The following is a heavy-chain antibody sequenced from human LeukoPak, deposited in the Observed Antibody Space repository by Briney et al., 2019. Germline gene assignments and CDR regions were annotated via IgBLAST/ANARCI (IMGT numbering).Heavy chain of an antibody. CDR2: IYGSGST. V-gene: IGHV4-39*07. J-gene: IGHJ3*02. D-gene: IGHD3-22*01. CDR3: ARDKYYDSSGHYNDAFDI. CDR1: GGSLSSSSYY. Sequence: SETLSLTCTVSGGSLSSSSYYWGWIRQPPGKGLEWIGRIYGSGSTNYNPSLKNRVTMSVDTSKNQFYLRVTSVTAADTAVYYCARDKYYDSSGHYNDAFDIWGQGTMVTVSS.